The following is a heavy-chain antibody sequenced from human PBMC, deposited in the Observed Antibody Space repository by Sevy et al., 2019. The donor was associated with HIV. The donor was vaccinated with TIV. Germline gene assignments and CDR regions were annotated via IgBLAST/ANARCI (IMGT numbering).Heavy chain of an antibody. CDR1: GFTFSTYS. Sequence: GGFLRLSCKASGFTFSTYSMHWVRQAPGKGLEWVSSISRTSTTTYYADSAKGRFTISRDNAKNSLYLQMNSLRDEDTALYYCAREAYYYDSREENWFDPWGQGTLVTVSS. J-gene: IGHJ5*02. V-gene: IGHV3-48*02. D-gene: IGHD3-22*01. CDR2: ISRTSTTT. CDR3: AREAYYYDSREENWFDP.